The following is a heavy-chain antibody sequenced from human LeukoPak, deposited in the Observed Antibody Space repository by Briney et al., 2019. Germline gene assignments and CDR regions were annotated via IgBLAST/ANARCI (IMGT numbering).Heavy chain of an antibody. CDR1: GYSFTDSY. V-gene: IGHV1-2*02. Sequence: ASVKVSCKTSGYSFTDSYIHWVRQAPGQSLEWMGRINPNTGGTNYAQKFQGRVSRTSDTSISTAYMELSRLRFDDTALYYCARKFSSAYYNWGQGTLVIVSS. J-gene: IGHJ4*02. CDR2: INPNTGGT. D-gene: IGHD3-10*01. CDR3: ARKFSSAYYN.